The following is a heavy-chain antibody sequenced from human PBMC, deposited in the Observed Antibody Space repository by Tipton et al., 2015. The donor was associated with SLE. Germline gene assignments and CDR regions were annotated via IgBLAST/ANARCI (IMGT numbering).Heavy chain of an antibody. CDR1: GFTFSSYA. CDR2: ISGSGGST. J-gene: IGHJ2*01. D-gene: IGHD7-27*01. V-gene: IGHV3-23*01. CDR3: VRGLGKWYFDL. Sequence: SLRLSCAASGFTFSSYAMSWVRQAPGKGLEWVSAISGSGGSTYYADSVKGRFTISRDNSKKTLYLQMNSPRVEDTAVYYCVRGLGKWYFDLWGRGTLVTVSS.